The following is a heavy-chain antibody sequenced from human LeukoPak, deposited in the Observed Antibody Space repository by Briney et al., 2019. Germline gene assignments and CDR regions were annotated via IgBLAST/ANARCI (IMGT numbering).Heavy chain of an antibody. D-gene: IGHD2-21*02. CDR1: GGTFSSYA. Sequence: ASVKVSCKASGGTFSSYAISWVRQAPGQGLEWMGRIIPILGIANYAQKFQGRVTITADKSTSTAYMELSSLRSEDPAVYYCARSSLKVVTARPEFHDAFDIWGQGTMVTVSS. CDR3: ARSSLKVVTARPEFHDAFDI. CDR2: IIPILGIA. V-gene: IGHV1-69*04. J-gene: IGHJ3*02.